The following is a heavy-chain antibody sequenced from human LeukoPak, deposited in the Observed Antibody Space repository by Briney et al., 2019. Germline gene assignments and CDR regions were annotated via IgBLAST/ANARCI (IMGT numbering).Heavy chain of an antibody. CDR2: IKEDGSDI. J-gene: IGHJ4*02. CDR3: AREWWYLDY. D-gene: IGHD2-15*01. Sequence: GGSLRLSCAAPGFTFTTYSMTWVRQAPGRGLEWVARIKEDGSDIHYVDSVKGRFTISRDNAKNSLYLQMNSLGAEDTAVYYCAREWWYLDYWGQGTLVTVSS. V-gene: IGHV3-7*05. CDR1: GFTFTTYS.